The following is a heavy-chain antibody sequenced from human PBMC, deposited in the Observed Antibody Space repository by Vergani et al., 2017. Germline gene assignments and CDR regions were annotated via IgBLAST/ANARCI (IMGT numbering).Heavy chain of an antibody. CDR3: ATVPSAGSGYDDTFDY. CDR2: ISYDGSNK. D-gene: IGHD5-12*01. J-gene: IGHJ4*02. Sequence: QVQLVESGGGVVQPGRSLRLSCAASGFTFSSYGMHWVRQAPGKGLEWVAVISYDGSNKYYADSVKGRCTISRDNSKNTLYLQMNSLRAEDTAVYYCATVPSAGSGYDDTFDYWGQGTLVTVSS. V-gene: IGHV3-30*03. CDR1: GFTFSSYG.